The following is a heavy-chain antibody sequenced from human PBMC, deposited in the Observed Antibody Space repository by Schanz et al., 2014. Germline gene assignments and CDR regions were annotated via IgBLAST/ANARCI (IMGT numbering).Heavy chain of an antibody. CDR1: GGTFTSYA. CDR2: ISPYTGNT. V-gene: IGHV1-18*01. CDR3: ARDQSPYTNSSDVRYFDY. J-gene: IGHJ4*02. Sequence: QVQLVQSGAEVRKPGSSVRVSCKASGGTFTSYAFSWVRQAPGQGLEWVGWISPYTGNTHYFDKMEGRVTMTADTSTSTAYMDLRSLRSDDTAVYYCARDQSPYTNSSDVRYFDYWGQGSLVTVSS. D-gene: IGHD6-6*01.